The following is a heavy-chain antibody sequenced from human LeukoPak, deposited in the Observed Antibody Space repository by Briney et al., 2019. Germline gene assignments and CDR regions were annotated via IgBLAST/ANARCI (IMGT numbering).Heavy chain of an antibody. CDR1: GGSMSSYY. Sequence: SETLSLTCSVSGGSMSSYYWSWIRQPPGKGLEWIGYIYYSGSTNYNPSLKSRVTISVDTSKNQFSLNLSSVTAADTAVYYCARGLTIYDILTAYYTFPYFDYWGQGTPVTVSP. J-gene: IGHJ4*02. V-gene: IGHV4-59*01. CDR2: IYYSGST. CDR3: ARGLTIYDILTAYYTFPYFDY. D-gene: IGHD3-9*01.